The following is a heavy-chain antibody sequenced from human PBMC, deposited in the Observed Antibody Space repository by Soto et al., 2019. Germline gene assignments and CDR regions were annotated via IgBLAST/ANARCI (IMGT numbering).Heavy chain of an antibody. V-gene: IGHV3-48*02. CDR2: ISSSSSTI. Sequence: PGGSLRLSCAASGFTFSSYGINWVRQAPWKGLEWVSYISSSSSTIYYADSVKGRFTISRDNAKKSLYLQMNSLRDEDTAVYYCARSSGLVLTNDYWGQGTLVTVSS. D-gene: IGHD3-16*01. J-gene: IGHJ4*02. CDR1: GFTFSSYG. CDR3: ARSSGLVLTNDY.